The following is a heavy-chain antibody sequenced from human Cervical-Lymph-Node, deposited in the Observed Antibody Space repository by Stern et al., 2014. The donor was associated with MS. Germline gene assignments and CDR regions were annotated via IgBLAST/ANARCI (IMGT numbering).Heavy chain of an antibody. Sequence: QVQLQESGQGVAKPSQTLSLTCTVSGGSISTDGYYWTWIRQRPGKGLEWIGYSYYSGTHYYNPSLKSRVTMSVDTSKNQFSLNLTSVTAADTAIYYCARDDRGSSWYRFDFWGQGTLVTVSS. CDR1: GGSISTDGYY. J-gene: IGHJ4*02. CDR3: ARDDRGSSWYRFDF. CDR2: SYYSGTH. D-gene: IGHD6-13*01. V-gene: IGHV4-31*03.